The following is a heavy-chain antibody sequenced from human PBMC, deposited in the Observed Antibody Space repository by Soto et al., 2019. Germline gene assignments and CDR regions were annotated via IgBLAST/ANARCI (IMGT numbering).Heavy chain of an antibody. J-gene: IGHJ6*02. D-gene: IGHD5-12*01. CDR2: IIPILGTA. CDR3: ARDYSTYSGYDWRDYYYHYGGMDV. CDR1: GGTFSRYA. Sequence: SVKVSCKASGGTFSRYAISWVRQAPGQGLEWMGGIIPILGTANYAQKFQGRVTITADESTSTAYMEPSRLRSEDTAVYYCARDYSTYSGYDWRDYYYHYGGMDVWGQGTTVTVSS. V-gene: IGHV1-69*13.